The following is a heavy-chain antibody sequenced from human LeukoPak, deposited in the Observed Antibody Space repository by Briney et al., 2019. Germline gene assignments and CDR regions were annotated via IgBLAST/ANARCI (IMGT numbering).Heavy chain of an antibody. Sequence: SAPTLVNPTQALTLTCNFSGFLLSTSGTGVAWIRQRPTKALEWLELNFWHDDKRYRPALKTRLTITKDTSKNQMVLTMAKMDPVDTATYYCVHRPPFSRIIDGAENAFDVWGQGTVVTVSS. CDR3: VHRPPFSRIIDGAENAFDV. V-gene: IGHV2-5*01. CDR2: NFWHDDK. CDR1: GFLLSTSGTG. D-gene: IGHD4/OR15-4a*01. J-gene: IGHJ3*01.